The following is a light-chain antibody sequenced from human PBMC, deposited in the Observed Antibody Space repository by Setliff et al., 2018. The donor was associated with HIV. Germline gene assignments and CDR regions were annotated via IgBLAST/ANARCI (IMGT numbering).Light chain of an antibody. V-gene: IGLV1-40*01. CDR2: GNS. J-gene: IGLJ1*01. CDR1: SSNIGAGYD. Sequence: QSALTQPPSVSGAPGQRVTTSCTGISSNIGAGYDVHWYQQLPGTAPKLLIYGNSNRPSGVPDRFSGSKSGTSASLAITGLQAEDEADYYCQSCDSSLSGYVFGTGTKVTVL. CDR3: QSCDSSLSGYV.